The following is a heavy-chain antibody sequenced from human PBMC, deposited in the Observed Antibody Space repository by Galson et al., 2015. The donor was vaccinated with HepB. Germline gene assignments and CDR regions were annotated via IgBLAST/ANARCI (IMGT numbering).Heavy chain of an antibody. CDR3: ARSSGEHPFDY. CDR2: IWYDGSNK. V-gene: IGHV3-33*01. Sequence: SLRLSCAASGFTFSSYGMHWVRQAPGEGREGVAVIWYDGSNKYYADSVKGRFTISRDNSKNTLYLQMNSLRAEDTAVYYCARSSGEHPFDYWGQGTLVTVSS. D-gene: IGHD6-19*01. J-gene: IGHJ4*02. CDR1: GFTFSSYG.